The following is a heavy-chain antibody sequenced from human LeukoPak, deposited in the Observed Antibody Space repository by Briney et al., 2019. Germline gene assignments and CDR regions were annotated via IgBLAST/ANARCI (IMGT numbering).Heavy chain of an antibody. D-gene: IGHD2-15*01. J-gene: IGHJ3*02. V-gene: IGHV3-23*01. CDR2: ISGSGGST. CDR1: EFTFSSYA. CDR3: SRWLLPANAFDI. Sequence: GGSLRLSCAASEFTFSSYAMSWVRQAPGKGLEWVSAISGSGGSTYYADSVKGRFTISRDNSKNTLYLQMNSLRAEDTAVYYCSRWLLPANAFDIWGQGTMVTVSS.